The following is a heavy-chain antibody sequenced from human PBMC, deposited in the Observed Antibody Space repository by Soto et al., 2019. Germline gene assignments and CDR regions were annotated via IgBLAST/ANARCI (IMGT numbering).Heavy chain of an antibody. CDR3: ARGAYDSSGYYWVWFDY. Sequence: QVQLQESGPGLVKPSQTLSLTCTVSGGSISSGGYYWSWIRQHPGKGLEWIGYIYYSGSTYYNPSLKSRVTISVDTSKNQFSLKLGSVTAADTAVYYCARGAYDSSGYYWVWFDYWGQGTLVTVSS. V-gene: IGHV4-31*03. J-gene: IGHJ4*02. CDR1: GGSISSGGYY. CDR2: IYYSGST. D-gene: IGHD3-22*01.